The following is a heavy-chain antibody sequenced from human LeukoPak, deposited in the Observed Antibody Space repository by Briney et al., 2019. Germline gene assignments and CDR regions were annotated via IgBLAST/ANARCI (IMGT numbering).Heavy chain of an antibody. V-gene: IGHV4-34*01. D-gene: IGHD1-26*01. CDR1: GGSFSGYY. J-gene: IGHJ3*02. Sequence: SETLSLTCSVSGGSFSGYYWSWIRQPPGKGLEWIGEINHSGSTNYNPSLKSRVTISVDTSKNQFSLKLSSVTAADTAVYYCARWFPPWAIFDIWGQGTMVTVSS. CDR3: ARWFPPWAIFDI. CDR2: INHSGST.